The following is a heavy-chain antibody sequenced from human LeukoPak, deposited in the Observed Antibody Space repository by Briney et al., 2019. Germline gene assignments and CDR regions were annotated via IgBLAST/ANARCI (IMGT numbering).Heavy chain of an antibody. V-gene: IGHV3-53*04. D-gene: IGHD6-19*01. J-gene: IGHJ4*02. CDR2: IYSAGNT. Sequence: PGGSLRLSCVASGFTVSSNYMSWVRQAPGKGLEWVSVIYSAGNTYYADSVKGRFTISRYNSENTLYLHMNSLRVEDTAVYFCARGGTPGYSSGRIDYWGQGTLVTVSS. CDR1: GFTVSSNY. CDR3: ARGGTPGYSSGRIDY.